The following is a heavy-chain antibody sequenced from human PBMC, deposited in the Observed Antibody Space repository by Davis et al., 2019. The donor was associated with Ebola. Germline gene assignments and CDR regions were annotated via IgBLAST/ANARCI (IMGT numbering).Heavy chain of an antibody. CDR2: INHSGRT. CDR3: ARGNYEKNYYHYGLDV. V-gene: IGHV4-34*01. CDR1: GGSFTTYY. Sequence: PSETLSLTCAVYGGSFTTYYWTWIRQPPGKGLEWIGEINHSGRTSYTPSLKSRVTISVDMSKNQFSLKLTSVTAADTAVYYCARGNYEKNYYHYGLDVWGRGTTVTVTS. D-gene: IGHD1-7*01. J-gene: IGHJ6*02.